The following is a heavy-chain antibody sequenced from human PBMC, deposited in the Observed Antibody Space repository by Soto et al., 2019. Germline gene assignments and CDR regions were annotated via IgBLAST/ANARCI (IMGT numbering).Heavy chain of an antibody. CDR3: AMAWAGHYFDY. D-gene: IGHD3-10*01. J-gene: IGHJ4*02. V-gene: IGHV4-31*03. Sequence: QVQLQESGPGLVKPSQTLSLACTVSAASISCGGYYWGWIRQHPGQGLEWIGYIYYRGSTYYNPSLKRRLTISVDTSRNQCSLQLSSVSAADTAVYFCAMAWAGHYFDYWGQGTLVTVSS. CDR2: IYYRGST. CDR1: AASISCGGYY.